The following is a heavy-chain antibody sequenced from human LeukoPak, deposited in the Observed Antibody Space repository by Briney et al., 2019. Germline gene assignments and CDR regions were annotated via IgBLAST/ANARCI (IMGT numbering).Heavy chain of an antibody. CDR2: INSNGGST. V-gene: IGHV3-20*04. CDR3: ARGSGLLSFG. J-gene: IGHJ4*02. CDR1: GFTFSNYW. D-gene: IGHD3-10*01. Sequence: GGSLRLSCAASGFTFSNYWMSWVRQAPGKGLEWVSSINSNGGSTGYADSVKGRFTISRDNAKNSLYLQMISLRAEDTAFYYCARGSGLLSFGGGQGTLVTVSS.